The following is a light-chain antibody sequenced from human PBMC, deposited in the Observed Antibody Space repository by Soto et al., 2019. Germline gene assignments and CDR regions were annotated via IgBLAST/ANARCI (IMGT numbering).Light chain of an antibody. V-gene: IGLV2-14*01. CDR1: SSDVGGYNY. CDR3: SSYTRSSTLV. J-gene: IGLJ1*01. CDR2: EVS. Sequence: QSALTQPASVSGSPGQSITIACTGSSSDVGGYNYVSWYQQHPGKAPKLMIYEVSNRPSGVSHRFSGSKSGNTASLTISGLQAEDEDDYYCSSYTRSSTLVFGPGTKLTVL.